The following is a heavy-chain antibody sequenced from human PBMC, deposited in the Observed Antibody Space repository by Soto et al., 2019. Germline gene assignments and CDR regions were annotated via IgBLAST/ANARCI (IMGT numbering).Heavy chain of an antibody. CDR1: GFTFSTFA. Sequence: GGSLRLSCAASGFTFSTFALSWVRQAPGKGLEWVSGLSASGGTKYYTDSVKGRFTISRDNSQNALFLQMNSLRKDDTAVCYCVKDEVVDGQYYGLSVFFFWGRGTVVTSPQ. CDR3: VKDEVVDGQYYGLSVFFF. CDR2: LSASGGTK. V-gene: IGHV3-23*01. D-gene: IGHD3-16*01. J-gene: IGHJ4*02.